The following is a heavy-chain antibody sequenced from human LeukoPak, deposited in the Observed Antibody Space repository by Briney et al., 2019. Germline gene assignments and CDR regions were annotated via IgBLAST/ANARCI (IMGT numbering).Heavy chain of an antibody. D-gene: IGHD3-3*01. Sequence: PGGSLRLSCAASGFTFSSYNMNWVRQAPGKGLEWVSSISRSSSYIYYADSVKGRFTISRDNAKNSLYLQMNSLRAEDTAVYYCARDRGDFWSGYSPDAFDIWGQGTMVTVSS. V-gene: IGHV3-21*06. CDR1: GFTFSSYN. CDR2: ISRSSSYI. CDR3: ARDRGDFWSGYSPDAFDI. J-gene: IGHJ3*02.